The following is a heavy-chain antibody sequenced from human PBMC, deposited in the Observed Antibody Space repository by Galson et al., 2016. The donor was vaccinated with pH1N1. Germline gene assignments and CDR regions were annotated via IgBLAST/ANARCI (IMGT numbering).Heavy chain of an antibody. J-gene: IGHJ3*02. Sequence: QSGAEVTKPGESLKISCKASGSIFPSQWIAWVRQVPGKGLEWVGVVNPGGSTIRYSPSFQGQVTIASDKSISTAYLPWISLRAPDTAMYYCARQYHCGDYRGNACDIWGQGTVVIVSS. CDR3: ARQYHCGDYRGNACDI. D-gene: IGHD4-17*01. CDR1: GSIFPSQW. CDR2: VNPGGSTI. V-gene: IGHV5-51*03.